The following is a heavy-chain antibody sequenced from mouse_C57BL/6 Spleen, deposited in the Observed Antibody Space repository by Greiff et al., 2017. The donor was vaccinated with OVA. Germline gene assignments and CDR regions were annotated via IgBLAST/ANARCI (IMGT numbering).Heavy chain of an antibody. CDR2: ISYDGSN. Sequence: EVKLMESGPGLVKPSQSLSLTCSVTGYSITSGYYWNWIRQFPGNKLEWMGYISYDGSNNYNPSLKNRISITRDTSKNQFFLKLNSVTTEDTATYYCARDLGARHLPFAYWGQGTLVTVSA. J-gene: IGHJ3*01. V-gene: IGHV3-6*01. CDR3: ARDLGARHLPFAY. CDR1: GYSITSGYY. D-gene: IGHD3-1*01.